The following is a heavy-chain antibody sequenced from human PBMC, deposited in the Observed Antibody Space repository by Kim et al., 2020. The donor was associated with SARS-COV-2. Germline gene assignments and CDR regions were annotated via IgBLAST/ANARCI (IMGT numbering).Heavy chain of an antibody. CDR3: AREGYDFWSGYYTRGIGFDY. D-gene: IGHD3-3*01. Sequence: RFTISRDNAKNSLYLQMNSLRAEDTAVYYCAREGYDFWSGYYTRGIGFDYWGQGTLVTVSS. V-gene: IGHV3-11*06. J-gene: IGHJ4*02.